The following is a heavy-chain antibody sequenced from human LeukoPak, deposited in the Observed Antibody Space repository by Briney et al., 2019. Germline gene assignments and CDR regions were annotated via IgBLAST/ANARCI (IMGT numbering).Heavy chain of an antibody. CDR3: ARCMVLSQGWCNWFDP. CDR2: IRIGGDGT. J-gene: IGHJ5*02. CDR1: GFDLTTYA. V-gene: IGHV3-23*01. Sequence: GGSLRLSCAASGFDLTTYAMTWVRQAPAKGLEWVSSIRIGGDGTYYAVSVKGRFTISRDNSENTLHLQMNNLRVEDTARYFCARCMVLSQGWCNWFDPWGQGTLVTVSS. D-gene: IGHD6-13*01.